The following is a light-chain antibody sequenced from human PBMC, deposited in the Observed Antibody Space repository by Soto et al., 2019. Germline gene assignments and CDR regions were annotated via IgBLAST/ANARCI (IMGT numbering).Light chain of an antibody. Sequence: QSALTQPASVSGSPGQSITISCTGTSSDIGAYNFVSWYQQHPGKAPKLMIYDVTIRPSGVSNRFSGSKSGNTASLTISGRQAEDEADYYCTSWTASTSMIFGGGTKLTVL. CDR2: DVT. CDR3: TSWTASTSMI. J-gene: IGLJ2*01. CDR1: SSDIGAYNF. V-gene: IGLV2-14*03.